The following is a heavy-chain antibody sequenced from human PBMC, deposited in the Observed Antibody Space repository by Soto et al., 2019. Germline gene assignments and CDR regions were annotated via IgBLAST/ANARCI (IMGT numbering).Heavy chain of an antibody. CDR2: ISYDGSNK. Sequence: PGGSLRLSCAASGFTFSSYAMHWVRQAPGKGLEWVAVISYDGSNKYYADSVKGRFTISRDNSKNTLYLQMNSLRAEDTAVYYCASIAAAPLARFDPWGQGTLVTVYS. CDR1: GFTFSSYA. J-gene: IGHJ5*02. D-gene: IGHD6-13*01. CDR3: ASIAAAPLARFDP. V-gene: IGHV3-30-3*01.